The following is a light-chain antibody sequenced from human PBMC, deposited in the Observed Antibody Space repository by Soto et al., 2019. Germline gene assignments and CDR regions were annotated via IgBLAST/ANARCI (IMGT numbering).Light chain of an antibody. CDR2: GAS. CDR1: QSVSSSY. V-gene: IGKV3-20*01. Sequence: EIVVTQSPGTLSLSPGERATLSCRASQSVSSSYLACYQQKPGQAPRLLIYGASSRPAVIPDRLSGSGSGTDFTLTIRRLEPEAFAVYYCQQYGSSPSWPFGQGTKVEIK. CDR3: QQYGSSPSWP. J-gene: IGKJ1*01.